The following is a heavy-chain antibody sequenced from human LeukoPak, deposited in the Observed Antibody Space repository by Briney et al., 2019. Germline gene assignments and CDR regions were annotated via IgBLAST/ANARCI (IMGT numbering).Heavy chain of an antibody. D-gene: IGHD3-22*01. J-gene: IGHJ3*02. V-gene: IGHV4-34*01. Sequence: SETLSLTCAVYGGSFSGYYWSWIRQPPGKGLEWIGEVNHSGSTNYNPSLKSRVTVSVDTSKNQFSLKLSSVTAADTAVFYCASLTTADAFDIWGQGTMVTVSS. CDR1: GGSFSGYY. CDR2: VNHSGST. CDR3: ASLTTADAFDI.